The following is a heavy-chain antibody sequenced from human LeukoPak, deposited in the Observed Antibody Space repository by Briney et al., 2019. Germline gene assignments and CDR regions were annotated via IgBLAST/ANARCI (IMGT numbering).Heavy chain of an antibody. CDR3: TTEVVVTSYFDY. CDR1: GFAFSDAW. V-gene: IGHV3-15*01. J-gene: IGHJ4*02. Sequence: GGSLRLSCAASGFAFSDAWMSWVRQAPGKGLEWVGRVKRKTHGGTTQYGAPVKGRFAISSDDSKNTLYLQMNSLKTEDTGVYFCTTEVVVTSYFDYWGQGALVTVSS. D-gene: IGHD2-21*02. CDR2: VKRKTHGGTT.